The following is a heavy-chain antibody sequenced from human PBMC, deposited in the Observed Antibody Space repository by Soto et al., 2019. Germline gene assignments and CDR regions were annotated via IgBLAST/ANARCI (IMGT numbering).Heavy chain of an antibody. D-gene: IGHD4-17*01. CDR3: ARAGRSTVTRVWIDP. CDR1: GGSISSGGYY. J-gene: IGHJ5*02. CDR2: IYYSGST. Sequence: QVQLQESGPGLVKPSQTLSLTCTVSGGSISSGGYYWSWIRQHPGKGLEWIGYIYYSGSTYYNPSLKSRVTISVDTSKNQLSLKLSSVTAADTAVYYCARAGRSTVTRVWIDPWGQGTLVTVSS. V-gene: IGHV4-31*03.